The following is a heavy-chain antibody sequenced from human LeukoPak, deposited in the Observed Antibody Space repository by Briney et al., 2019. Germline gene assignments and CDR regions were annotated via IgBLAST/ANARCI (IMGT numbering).Heavy chain of an antibody. CDR2: IYYSGNT. Sequence: SHTLSPTRTVAGGSISISSSYWGWIRQPPGNGLEWMGSIYYSGNTYYNPSLKSRVNISVDTSKNLFSLKLSSVTAADTAVYYCARQYYDYVWGSYRDLYYFDYWGQGTLVTVSS. CDR1: GGSISISSSY. V-gene: IGHV4-39*01. CDR3: ARQYYDYVWGSYRDLYYFDY. J-gene: IGHJ4*02. D-gene: IGHD3-16*02.